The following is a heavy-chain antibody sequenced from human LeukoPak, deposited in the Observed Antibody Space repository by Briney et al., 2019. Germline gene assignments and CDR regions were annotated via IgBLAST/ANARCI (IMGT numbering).Heavy chain of an antibody. Sequence: KSSETLTLTCTISGGSIRTDNYWSWIRQPPGKGLECIWYISFSGCPKYNPSLKSRVSFSVDTSKNAVSLRVNPVTAADTAVYYCARGGYSKGYGPSYFASCGQGALVAVSS. CDR3: ARGGYSKGYGPSYFAS. V-gene: IGHV4-59*01. CDR2: ISFSGCP. CDR1: GGSIRTDNY. D-gene: IGHD5-12*01. J-gene: IGHJ4*02.